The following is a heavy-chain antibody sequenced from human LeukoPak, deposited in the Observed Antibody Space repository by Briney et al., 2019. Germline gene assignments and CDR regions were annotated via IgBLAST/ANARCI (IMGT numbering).Heavy chain of an antibody. Sequence: SETLSLTCTVSGGSISSYYWSWIRQPPGKGLEWIGYIYYSGSTKYNPSLKSRVTISEDTSKNQFSLKLSSVTAADTAVYYCACLTTADAFDIWGQGTMVTVSS. CDR2: IYYSGST. V-gene: IGHV4-59*01. CDR3: ACLTTADAFDI. D-gene: IGHD3-22*01. CDR1: GGSISSYY. J-gene: IGHJ3*02.